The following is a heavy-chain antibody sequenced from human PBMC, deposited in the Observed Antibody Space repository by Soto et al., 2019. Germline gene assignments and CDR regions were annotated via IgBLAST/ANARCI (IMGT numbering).Heavy chain of an antibody. V-gene: IGHV4-30-4*01. CDR1: GGSISSGDYY. CDR2: IYYSGST. CDR3: AREDCRSTSCSYSTGSYYFDY. J-gene: IGHJ4*02. D-gene: IGHD2-2*01. Sequence: QVQLQESGPGLVKPSQTLSLTCTVSGGSISSGDYYWTWIRQPPGKGLEWIGYIYYSGSTYYNPSPKSRITMSVDTSKNQFSLNLSSVTAADTAVYYCAREDCRSTSCSYSTGSYYFDYWGQGTLVTLSS.